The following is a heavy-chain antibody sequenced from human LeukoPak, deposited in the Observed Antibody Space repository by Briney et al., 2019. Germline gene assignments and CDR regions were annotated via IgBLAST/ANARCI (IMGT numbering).Heavy chain of an antibody. CDR2: VHQTGSP. J-gene: IGHJ3*02. CDR1: VSSVNNDQY. Sequence: PSETLSLTCEDFVSSVNNDQYWGWMRHSPGAGLEWIGSVHQTGSPYYNPSLGSRVSLSIDSTKNSFSLRLSSVTAADTAVYYCAILGLAELALLGAAYDIWGQGTMVTVSS. V-gene: IGHV4-38-2*01. D-gene: IGHD3-16*02. CDR3: AILGLAELALLGAAYDI.